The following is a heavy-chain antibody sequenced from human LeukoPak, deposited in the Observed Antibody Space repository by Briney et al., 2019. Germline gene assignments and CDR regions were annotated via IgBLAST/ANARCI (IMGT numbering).Heavy chain of an antibody. D-gene: IGHD4-23*01. J-gene: IGHJ4*02. CDR3: AKDLDYGGNIDFDY. Sequence: GGSVSLSCAASGFTFSSYAVSWVRQAPGKGLEWVSASSGSGGSTYYEDSVKGRCTISRDNSKNTLYLQMNSLRAEDTAVYYCAKDLDYGGNIDFDYWGQGTLVTVSS. V-gene: IGHV3-23*01. CDR2: SSGSGGST. CDR1: GFTFSSYA.